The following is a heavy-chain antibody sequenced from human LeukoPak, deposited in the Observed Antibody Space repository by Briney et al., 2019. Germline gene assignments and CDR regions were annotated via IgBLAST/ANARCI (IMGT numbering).Heavy chain of an antibody. CDR3: ASPGSSSWFNWFDP. D-gene: IGHD6-13*01. V-gene: IGHV1-69*04. CDR2: IIPILGIA. Sequence: SVKVSCKASGYTFTSYGISWVRQAPGQGLEWMGRIIPILGIANYAQKFQGRVTITADKSTSTAYMELSSLRSEDTAVYYCASPGSSSWFNWFDPWGQGTLVTVSS. J-gene: IGHJ5*02. CDR1: GYTFTSYG.